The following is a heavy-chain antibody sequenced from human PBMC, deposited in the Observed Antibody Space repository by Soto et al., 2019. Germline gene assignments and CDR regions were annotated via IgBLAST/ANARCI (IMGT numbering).Heavy chain of an antibody. V-gene: IGHV3-23*01. J-gene: IGHJ4*02. D-gene: IGHD6-19*01. CDR1: GFSFSSYT. CDR2: LSGTAYST. Sequence: EVQRLESGGGLVQPGGSLRLSCAASGFSFSSYTMTWVRQAPGKGLEWVSGLSGTAYSTYYADSVKGRFTISRDNSKSTLYLQMSSLRAEDTAIYYCARDSGGSGSQRDFDYWGQGTLVTVSS. CDR3: ARDSGGSGSQRDFDY.